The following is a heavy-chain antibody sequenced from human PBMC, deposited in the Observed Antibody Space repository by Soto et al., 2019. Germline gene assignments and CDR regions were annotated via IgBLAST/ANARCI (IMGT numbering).Heavy chain of an antibody. Sequence: QVQLQESGPGLVKPSQTLSLTCTVSGVSISNSDYWWGWSRQSPGKGLEWIGNTYYSGTTNYNPSPKCRFTMSLAPSENPFSRTLRSVTAADTAVDYCARVSGPYSYGFDVWGQGTTVTVSS. D-gene: IGHD3-3*01. J-gene: IGHJ6*02. V-gene: IGHV4-30-4*01. CDR2: TYYSGTT. CDR3: ARVSGPYSYGFDV. CDR1: GVSISNSDYW.